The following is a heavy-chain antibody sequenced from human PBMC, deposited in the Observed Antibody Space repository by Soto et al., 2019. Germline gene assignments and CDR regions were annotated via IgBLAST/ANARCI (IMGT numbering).Heavy chain of an antibody. J-gene: IGHJ6*03. D-gene: IGHD4-4*01. V-gene: IGHV3-33*01. CDR3: ARAFRGRADYSNYYYYYMDV. CDR2: MWYDGSNK. Sequence: GGSLRLSCAASGCTFSSYGMHWGRQAPGKGLGWEAVMWYDGSNKYYADSVKGRFTISRANSKKTLYLQMNSLRAEDTAVYYCARAFRGRADYSNYYYYYMDVWGQGTTVTVSS. CDR1: GCTFSSYG.